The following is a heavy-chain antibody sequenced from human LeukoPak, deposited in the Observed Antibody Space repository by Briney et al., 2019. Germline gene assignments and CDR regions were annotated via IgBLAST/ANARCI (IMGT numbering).Heavy chain of an antibody. J-gene: IGHJ3*02. D-gene: IGHD4-23*01. CDR2: INDRGAT. Sequence: SETLSLTCAVYGGSFSDYYWNWIRQPPGKGPEWIGEINDRGATNHNPSLKSRVAILVDTSKNQFSLRLSSVTAADTAVYYCARGFRGNSRGSFDIWGQGTMVTVSS. V-gene: IGHV4-34*01. CDR3: ARGFRGNSRGSFDI. CDR1: GGSFSDYY.